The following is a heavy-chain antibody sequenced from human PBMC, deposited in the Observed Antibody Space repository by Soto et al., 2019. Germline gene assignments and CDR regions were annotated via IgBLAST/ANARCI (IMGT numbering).Heavy chain of an antibody. D-gene: IGHD2-21*02. CDR1: GFTFSSYS. CDR2: ISSSSSYI. V-gene: IGHV3-21*01. J-gene: IGHJ6*02. CDR3: ARRGIVVVTATPYYYYGMDV. Sequence: GGSLRLSCAASGFTFSSYSMNWVRQAPGKGLEWVSSISSSSSYIYYADSVKGRFTISRDNAKNSLYLQMNSLRAEDTAVYYCARRGIVVVTATPYYYYGMDVWGQGTTVTVSS.